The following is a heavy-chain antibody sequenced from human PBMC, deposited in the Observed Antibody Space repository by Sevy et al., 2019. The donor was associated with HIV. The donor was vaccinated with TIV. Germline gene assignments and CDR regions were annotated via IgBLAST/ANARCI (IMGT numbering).Heavy chain of an antibody. CDR1: GGSFSGYY. CDR3: ARGNADPTYYYYGMDV. V-gene: IGHV4-34*01. Sequence: SETLSLTCAVYGGSFSGYYWSWIRQPPGKGLEWIGEIDHSGSTNYNPSLKSRVTISVDTSKNQFSLKLSSVTAADTAVYYCARGNADPTYYYYGMDVWAKGPRSPSP. J-gene: IGHJ6*02. D-gene: IGHD1-1*01. CDR2: IDHSGST.